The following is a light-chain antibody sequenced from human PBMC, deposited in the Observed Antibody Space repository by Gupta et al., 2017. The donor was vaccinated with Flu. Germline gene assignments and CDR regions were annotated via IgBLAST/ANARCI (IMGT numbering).Light chain of an antibody. CDR1: SSDVGGYNY. J-gene: IGLJ1*01. CDR2: DVS. V-gene: IGLV2-11*01. Sequence: QSALTQPRPVSGSPGQSVTISCTGTSSDVGGYNYVSWYQQHPGKAPKLMIYDVSKRPSGVPDRFSGSKSGNTASLTISGLQAGDEADYYCCSYAGSYRVVGTGTKVTVL. CDR3: CSYAGSYRV.